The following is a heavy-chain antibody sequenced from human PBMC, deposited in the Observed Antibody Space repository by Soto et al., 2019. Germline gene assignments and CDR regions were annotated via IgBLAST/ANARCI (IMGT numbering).Heavy chain of an antibody. CDR1: GFTFTSSA. CDR2: MVVGSGNT. Sequence: QMQLMQSGPEVKKPGTSVKVSCKASGFTFTSSAVQWVRQARGQRLEWIGWMVVGSGNTNYAQKSQERVTITRDMSTSTAYMELSSLISEDTAVYYCAADPHGSATIFGVVIAYEKNALDIWGQGTMVTVSS. D-gene: IGHD3-3*01. J-gene: IGHJ3*02. CDR3: AADPHGSATIFGVVIAYEKNALDI. V-gene: IGHV1-58*01.